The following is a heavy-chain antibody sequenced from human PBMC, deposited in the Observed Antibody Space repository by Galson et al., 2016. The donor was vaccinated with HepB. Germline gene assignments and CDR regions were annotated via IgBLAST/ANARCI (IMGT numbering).Heavy chain of an antibody. CDR3: AWGRAGYHPDH. CDR2: IIPLFGTT. Sequence: SVKVSCKASGDTFSNPGISWVRQAPGQGLEWMGGIIPLFGTTTYSQKFQGRVTITADASRSTAYMELSSLTSDDAAVYYCAWGRAGYHPDHWGRGTLVSVSS. CDR1: GDTFSNPG. D-gene: IGHD3-9*01. J-gene: IGHJ4*02. V-gene: IGHV1-69*13.